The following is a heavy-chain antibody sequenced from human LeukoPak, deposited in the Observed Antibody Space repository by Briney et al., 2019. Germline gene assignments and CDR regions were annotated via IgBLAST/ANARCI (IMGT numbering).Heavy chain of an antibody. J-gene: IGHJ5*02. CDR2: IIPILGIA. V-gene: IGHV1-69*04. CDR1: GGTFSSYA. CDR3: ARDADIVVVVAATTGWFDP. Sequence: SVKVSCKASGGTFSSYAISWVRQAPGQGLECMGRIIPILGIANYAQKFQGRVTITADKSTSTAYMELSSLRSEDTAVYYCARDADIVVVVAATTGWFDPWGQGTLVTVSS. D-gene: IGHD2-15*01.